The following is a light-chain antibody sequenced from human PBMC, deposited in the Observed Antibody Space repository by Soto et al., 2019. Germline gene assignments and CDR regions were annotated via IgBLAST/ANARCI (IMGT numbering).Light chain of an antibody. CDR3: CSHTSSSTNDVV. J-gene: IGLJ2*01. V-gene: IGLV2-14*01. CDR2: DVS. CDR1: SSDVGGYNY. Sequence: QSVLTQPASVSGSPGQSITISCTGTSSDVGGYNYVSWYQQHPGKAPKLMIYDVSNRPSGVSNRFSGSKSGNTASLTITGFQAEDVADYYCCSHTSSSTNDVVFGGGTNVTVL.